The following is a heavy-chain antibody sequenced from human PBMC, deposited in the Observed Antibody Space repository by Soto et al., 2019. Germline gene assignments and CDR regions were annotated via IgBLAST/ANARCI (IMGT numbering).Heavy chain of an antibody. V-gene: IGHV2-70*04. Sequence: SGPTLGNPTQTLTLTCTFSGFSLTASGMRVSWIRQPPGEALEWLARIDWDDDKFYKTSLKTRLTISKDSSKNQVVLTMTNMDPVDTGTYYCARMFHCSGGTCPFDYWGQGALVTVSS. J-gene: IGHJ4*02. CDR2: IDWDDDK. CDR3: ARMFHCSGGTCPFDY. D-gene: IGHD2-15*01. CDR1: GFSLTASGMR.